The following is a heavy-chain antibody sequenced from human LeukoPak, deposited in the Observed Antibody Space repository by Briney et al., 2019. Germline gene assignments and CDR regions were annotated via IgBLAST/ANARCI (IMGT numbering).Heavy chain of an antibody. J-gene: IGHJ4*02. Sequence: GGSLRLSCAASGFTFSSHSMNWVRQAPGKGLEWVSSIGSSSSYIYYADSVKGRFTISRDNAKNSLYLQMNSLRAEDTAVYYCARGTGPLDYWGQGTLVTVSS. CDR1: GFTFSSHS. CDR3: ARGTGPLDY. CDR2: IGSSSSYI. V-gene: IGHV3-21*01.